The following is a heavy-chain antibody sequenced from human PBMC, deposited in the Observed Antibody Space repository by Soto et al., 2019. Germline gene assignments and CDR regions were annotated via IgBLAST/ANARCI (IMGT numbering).Heavy chain of an antibody. CDR3: AKAPPPFTSGAFDP. J-gene: IGHJ5*02. D-gene: IGHD3-10*01. V-gene: IGHV3-23*01. Sequence: GVSLRLSCVGSGLTFSTYGMMWVRQTPGKGLEWVAAIGTGGYPTHYTDSVKGRFTISRDNSKKSLFLQMNSLRPEDTAIYYCAKAPPPFTSGAFDPWGQGSLVTVSS. CDR1: GLTFSTYG. CDR2: IGTGGYPT.